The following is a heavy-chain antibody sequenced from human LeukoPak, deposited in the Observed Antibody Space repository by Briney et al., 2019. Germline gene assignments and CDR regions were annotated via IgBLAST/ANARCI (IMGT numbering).Heavy chain of an antibody. V-gene: IGHV1-46*01. CDR1: GYTFTSYY. J-gene: IGHJ4*02. CDR3: ARRSSSPKTFDY. D-gene: IGHD6-6*01. Sequence: GASVKVSCKASGYTFTSYYMHWVRQAPGQGLEWMGIINPSGGSTTSAQKFQGRVTMTRDMSPSTVYMELSSLRSEDTAVYYCARRSSSPKTFDYWGQGTLVTVSS. CDR2: INPSGGST.